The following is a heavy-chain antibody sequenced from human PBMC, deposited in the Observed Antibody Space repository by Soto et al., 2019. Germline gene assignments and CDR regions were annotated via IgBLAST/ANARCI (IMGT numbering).Heavy chain of an antibody. V-gene: IGHV1-69*13. D-gene: IGHD2-15*01. J-gene: IGHJ6*02. CDR2: IIPIFGTA. Sequence: GASVKVSCKASGGTFSSYAISWVRQAPGQGLEWMGGIIPIFGTANYAQKFQGRVTITADESTSTAYMELSSLRSEDTAVYYCARAGCSGGSCYSDYYYYGMDVWGQGTTVTVSS. CDR1: GGTFSSYA. CDR3: ARAGCSGGSCYSDYYYYGMDV.